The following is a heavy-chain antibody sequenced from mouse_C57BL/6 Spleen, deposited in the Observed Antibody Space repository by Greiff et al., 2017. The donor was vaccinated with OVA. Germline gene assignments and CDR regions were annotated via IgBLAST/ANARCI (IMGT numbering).Heavy chain of an antibody. Sequence: VQLQQSGAELVKPGASVKISCKASGYTFTDYYINWVKQRPGQGLEWIGKIGPGSGSTFYNEKFKGKATLTADKSSSPAYMHLSSLASEDCAGYFCARTWFDYWGQGTTLTVSS. V-gene: IGHV1-77*01. J-gene: IGHJ2*01. CDR1: GYTFTDYY. CDR2: IGPGSGST. CDR3: ARTWFDY.